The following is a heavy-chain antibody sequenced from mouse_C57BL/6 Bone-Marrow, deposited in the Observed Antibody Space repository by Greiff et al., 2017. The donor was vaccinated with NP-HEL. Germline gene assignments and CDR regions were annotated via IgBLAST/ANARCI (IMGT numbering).Heavy chain of an antibody. CDR3: ARGDAWFAY. V-gene: IGHV1-7*01. Sequence: QVQLLQSGAELAKPGASVKLSCKASGYTFTSYSMHWVNQRPGQGLEWIGYINPSSGYTKYNQKFKDKSTLTADKSSSTAYMQLSSLTYEDSAVYYCARGDAWFAYWGQGTLVTVSA. J-gene: IGHJ3*01. CDR2: INPSSGYT. D-gene: IGHD3-3*01. CDR1: GYTFTSYS.